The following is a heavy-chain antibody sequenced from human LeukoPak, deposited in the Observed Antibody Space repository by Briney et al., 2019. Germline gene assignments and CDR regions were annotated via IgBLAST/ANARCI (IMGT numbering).Heavy chain of an antibody. V-gene: IGHV1-18*01. CDR2: ISAYNGNT. J-gene: IGHJ4*02. CDR1: GYTFTSYG. CDR3: ARSAYYGSGSYYFDY. Sequence: ASVKVSCKASGYTFTSYGISWVRQAPGQGLEWMGWISAYNGNTNYAQKFQGRVTITADESTSTAYMELSSLRSEDTAVYYCARSAYYGSGSYYFDYWGQGTLVTVSS. D-gene: IGHD3-10*01.